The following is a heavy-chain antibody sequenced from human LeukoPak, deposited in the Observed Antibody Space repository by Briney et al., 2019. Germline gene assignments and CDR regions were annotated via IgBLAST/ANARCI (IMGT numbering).Heavy chain of an antibody. J-gene: IGHJ6*02. CDR3: ARDQWDYYYGMDV. D-gene: IGHD1-26*01. V-gene: IGHV1-69*13. CDR1: GGTFSSYA. CDR2: IIPIFGTA. Sequence: SVKVSCKASGGTFSSYAISWVRQAPGQGLEWMGGIIPIFGTANYAQKFQGRVTITADESTSTAYMVLSSLRSEDTAVYYCARDQWDYYYGMDVWGQGTTVTVSS.